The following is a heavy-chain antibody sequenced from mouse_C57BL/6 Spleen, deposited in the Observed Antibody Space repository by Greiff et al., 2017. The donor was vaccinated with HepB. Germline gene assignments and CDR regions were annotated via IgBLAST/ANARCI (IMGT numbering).Heavy chain of an antibody. CDR3: ARSTGNAMDY. CDR2: ISSGGSYT. V-gene: IGHV5-6*01. Sequence: EVHLVESGGDLVKPGGSLKLSCAASGFTFSSYGMSWVRPTPDKRLAWVATISSGGSYTYYPDSEKGRFNLSGDNSKNTLYLQMSSLKSEDTAMYYCARSTGNAMDYWGKGTSVTVSS. CDR1: GFTFSSYG. J-gene: IGHJ4*01. D-gene: IGHD4-1*01.